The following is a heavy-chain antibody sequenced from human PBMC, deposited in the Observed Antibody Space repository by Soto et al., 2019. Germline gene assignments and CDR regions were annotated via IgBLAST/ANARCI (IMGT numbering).Heavy chain of an antibody. Sequence: EVQLLESGGGLVQPGGSLRLSCAASGFTFKNYAMTWVRQAPGKGLEWVSGIVANGGSTDYADSVKGRFTISRDNSKNMLYLQMKSLRVDDTAVYYCAKDQIYYYDSSGSRAEYWGQGTLVTVSS. D-gene: IGHD3-22*01. CDR1: GFTFKNYA. V-gene: IGHV3-23*01. J-gene: IGHJ4*02. CDR3: AKDQIYYYDSSGSRAEY. CDR2: IVANGGST.